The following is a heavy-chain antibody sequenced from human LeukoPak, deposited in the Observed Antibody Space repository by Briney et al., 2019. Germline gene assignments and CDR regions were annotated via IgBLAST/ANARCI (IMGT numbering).Heavy chain of an antibody. Sequence: SETLSLTCTVSGGSISSYYWSWIRQPAGKGLEWIGRIYTSGSTNYNPSLKSRVTMSVDTSKNQFSLKLSSATAADTAVYYCARESYSSGWFPIEYFQHWGQGTLVTVSS. CDR2: IYTSGST. V-gene: IGHV4-4*07. CDR3: ARESYSSGWFPIEYFQH. J-gene: IGHJ1*01. CDR1: GGSISSYY. D-gene: IGHD6-19*01.